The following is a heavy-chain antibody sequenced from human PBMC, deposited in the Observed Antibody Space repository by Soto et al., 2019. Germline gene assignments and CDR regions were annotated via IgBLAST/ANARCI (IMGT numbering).Heavy chain of an antibody. D-gene: IGHD3-22*01. CDR2: IYYSGST. Sequence: QVQLQESGPGLVKPSQTLSLTCTVSGGSISSGGYYWSWIRQHPGKGLEWIGYIYYSGSTYYNPSLKRRVTISVDTSKNLFSLKLSSVTAADTAVYYCARDLGDDSSGYYYPSGAFDIWGQGTMVTVSS. J-gene: IGHJ3*02. V-gene: IGHV4-31*03. CDR3: ARDLGDDSSGYYYPSGAFDI. CDR1: GGSISSGGYY.